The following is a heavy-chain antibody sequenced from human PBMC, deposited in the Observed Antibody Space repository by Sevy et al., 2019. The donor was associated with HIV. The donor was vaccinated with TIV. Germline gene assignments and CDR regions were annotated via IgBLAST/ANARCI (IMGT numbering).Heavy chain of an antibody. J-gene: IGHJ5*02. CDR1: GFNFGDYP. D-gene: IGHD3-10*01. CDR2: IRSKASGGTT. CDR3: SKGGSGTGWFDP. V-gene: IGHV3-49*03. Sequence: GGSLRLSCRASGFNFGDYPMSWFRQAPGKGLAWVGFIRSKASGGTTQYAASVKGRLTISRDDSESIAYLQMNSLEIEETAVYYCSKGGSGTGWFDPWGQGTLVTVSS.